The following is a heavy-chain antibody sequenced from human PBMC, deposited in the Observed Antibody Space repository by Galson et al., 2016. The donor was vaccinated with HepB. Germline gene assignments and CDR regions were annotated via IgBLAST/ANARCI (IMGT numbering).Heavy chain of an antibody. CDR3: VKLLELYRLGLYDYYGMGV. V-gene: IGHV3-30*18. D-gene: IGHD2-8*02. Sequence: SLRLSCAASGFTFSNYAMHRVRQAPGKGLEWVAVISYDASNKYYADSVKGRFTISRDNSKNTLYLQMNSLRAEDTAVYYCVKLLELYRLGLYDYYGMGVGGKGTRGTVSS. CDR1: GFTFSNYA. J-gene: IGHJ6*04. CDR2: ISYDASNK.